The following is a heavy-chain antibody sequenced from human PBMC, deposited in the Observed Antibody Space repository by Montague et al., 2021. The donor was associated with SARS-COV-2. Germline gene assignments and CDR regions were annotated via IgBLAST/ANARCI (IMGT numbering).Heavy chain of an antibody. J-gene: IGHJ4*02. CDR3: TTDRVYDYVWGSYRYTDY. D-gene: IGHD3-16*02. CDR2: IKSKTDGGTT. V-gene: IGHV3-15*01. Sequence: SLRLSCAASGFTFSNAWRSWVRQAPGKGLAWVGRIKSKTDGGTTDYAAPVKGRFTISRDESKNTLYLQMNSLKTEDTAVYYCTTDRVYDYVWGSYRYTDYWGQGTLVTVSS. CDR1: GFTFSNAW.